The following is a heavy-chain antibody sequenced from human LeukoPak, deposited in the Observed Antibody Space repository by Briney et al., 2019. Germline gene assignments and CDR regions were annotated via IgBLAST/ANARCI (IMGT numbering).Heavy chain of an antibody. J-gene: IGHJ6*02. CDR2: ISYDGSNK. V-gene: IGHV3-30-3*01. CDR1: GFTFSSYA. Sequence: GGSLRLSCAASGFTFSSYAMHWVRQAPGKGLEWVAVISYDGSNKYYADSVKGRFTISRDNSKNTLYLQMNSLRAEDTAVYYCAKDRLPDYYYGSGLYGMDVWGQGTTVTVSS. CDR3: AKDRLPDYYYGSGLYGMDV. D-gene: IGHD3-10*01.